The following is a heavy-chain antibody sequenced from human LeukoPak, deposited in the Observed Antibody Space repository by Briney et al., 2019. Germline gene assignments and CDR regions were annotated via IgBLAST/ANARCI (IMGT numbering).Heavy chain of an antibody. Sequence: PGGSLRLSCAASGFPVSSNYMSWVRQAPGKGLEWVSLIYSGGSTYYADSVKGRFTISRDNSKNTLYLQMNSLRAEDTAVYYCARVQRDGYNRGFDYWGQGTLVTVSS. J-gene: IGHJ4*02. V-gene: IGHV3-53*01. D-gene: IGHD5-24*01. CDR3: ARVQRDGYNRGFDY. CDR1: GFPVSSNY. CDR2: IYSGGST.